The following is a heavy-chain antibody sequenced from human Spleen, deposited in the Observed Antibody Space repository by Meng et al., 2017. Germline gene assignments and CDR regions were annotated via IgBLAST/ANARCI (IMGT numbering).Heavy chain of an antibody. V-gene: IGHV3-23*01. CDR3: AQAPGGISGYRFDL. CDR1: GFTFSSYA. Sequence: GESLKISCAASGFTFSSYAMSWVRQTPGKGLEWVSAIGGNAGSTYYADSVKGRFTISRDNSKNTLYLQMNSLRADDTAVYYCAQAPGGISGYRFDLWGQGTLVTVSS. J-gene: IGHJ4*02. CDR2: IGGNAGST. D-gene: IGHD3-22*01.